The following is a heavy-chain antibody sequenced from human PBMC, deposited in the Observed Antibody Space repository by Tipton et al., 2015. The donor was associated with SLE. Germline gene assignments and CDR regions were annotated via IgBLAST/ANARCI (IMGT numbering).Heavy chain of an antibody. D-gene: IGHD6-13*01. Sequence: TLSLTCTVSGGSISSSSFYWGWIRQPPGKGLEWIGSFYYGKSTFYNPSLKSRVTISRDTSGNQFSLNLSSVTASDTAVYFCTRAEFSSNWYMNWHFDLWGRGTLVTVSS. V-gene: IGHV4-39*02. CDR3: TRAEFSSNWYMNWHFDL. CDR1: GGSISSSSFY. J-gene: IGHJ2*01. CDR2: FYYGKST.